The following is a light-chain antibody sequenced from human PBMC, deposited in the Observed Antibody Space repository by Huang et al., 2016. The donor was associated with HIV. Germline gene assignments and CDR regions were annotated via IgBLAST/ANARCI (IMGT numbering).Light chain of an antibody. V-gene: IGKV3-20*01. CDR2: RAS. J-gene: IGKJ2*03. CDR1: QSVNNNY. Sequence: EILLTQSPDTLSLSPGERATLSCRASQSVNNNYLAWYQQKPGQAPRLLIYRASTRGTGIPDRFSGSGSGTDFTLTISRLEPDDFAVYYCQQFGSSPPYSLGQGTKLEIK. CDR3: QQFGSSPPYS.